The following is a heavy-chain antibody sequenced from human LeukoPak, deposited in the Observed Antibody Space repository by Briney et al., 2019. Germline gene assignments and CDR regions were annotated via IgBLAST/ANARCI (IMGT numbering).Heavy chain of an antibody. Sequence: PGGSLRLSCAASGFPFSSYAMYWVRQAPGKGLVWVARIHGDGDNISYADSVRGRFTISRDNAKDTLYLHVNSLRPEDTAVYYCARAQVGAPTDLWGQGTLVIVSS. CDR3: ARAQVGAPTDL. D-gene: IGHD1-26*01. CDR1: GFPFSSYA. CDR2: IHGDGDNI. J-gene: IGHJ5*02. V-gene: IGHV3-74*01.